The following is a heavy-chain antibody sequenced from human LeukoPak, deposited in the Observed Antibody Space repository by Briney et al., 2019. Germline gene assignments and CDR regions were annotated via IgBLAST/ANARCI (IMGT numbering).Heavy chain of an antibody. D-gene: IGHD1-1*01. V-gene: IGHV3-7*01. CDR2: IKQDGSEK. Sequence: HPGGYLRLSCAASGFTFSSYWMSWVRQAPGKGLEWVANIKQDGSEKYYVDSVKGRFTISRDNAKNSLYLQMNSLRAEDTAVYYCARVYHSTTGTTQDYWGQGTLVTVSS. CDR1: GFTFSSYW. J-gene: IGHJ4*02. CDR3: ARVYHSTTGTTQDY.